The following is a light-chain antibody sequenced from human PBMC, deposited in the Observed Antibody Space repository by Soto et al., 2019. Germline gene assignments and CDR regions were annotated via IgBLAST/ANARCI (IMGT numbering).Light chain of an antibody. V-gene: IGKV1-39*01. CDR1: QSISSY. CDR3: QQYNSYSWT. Sequence: DIQMTQSPSSLSASVGDRVTITFGASQSISSYLNWYQQKPGKAPKVLIYAASSLQSGVPSRFSGSGSGTEFTLTISSLQPDDFATYYCQQYNSYSWTFGQGTKVDIK. CDR2: AAS. J-gene: IGKJ1*01.